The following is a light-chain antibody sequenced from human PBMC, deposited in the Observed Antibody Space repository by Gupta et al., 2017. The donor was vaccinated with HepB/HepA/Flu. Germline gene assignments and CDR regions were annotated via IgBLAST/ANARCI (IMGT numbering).Light chain of an antibody. CDR2: AAS. CDR1: QGIRND. CDR3: LQHNSYPLT. V-gene: IGKV1-17*01. J-gene: IGKJ4*01. Sequence: DIQMTQSPSSLSASVGDRVTITCRASQGIRNDVGWYQQKPGKAPKRLIYAASSLQSGVPSRFSDSGFGTEFTLTISSLQPEDFATYYCLQHNSYPLTFGGGTKVEIK.